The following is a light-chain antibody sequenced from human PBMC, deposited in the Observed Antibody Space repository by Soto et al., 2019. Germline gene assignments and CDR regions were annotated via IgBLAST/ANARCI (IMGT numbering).Light chain of an antibody. J-gene: IGKJ4*01. CDR1: QGIGDT. CDR3: QRYNNWPLT. V-gene: IGKV3-15*01. CDR2: DTS. Sequence: EIVMTQSPATLSVSPGERATLSCRASQGIGDTLAWYQQKPGQTPRLLIYDTSTRATGVPARFSGSRSGAEFTLTLNSLQSEDFGVYYCQRYNNWPLTFGGGTKVEVK.